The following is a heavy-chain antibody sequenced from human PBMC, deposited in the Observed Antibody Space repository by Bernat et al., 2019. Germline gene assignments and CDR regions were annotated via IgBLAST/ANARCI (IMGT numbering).Heavy chain of an antibody. J-gene: IGHJ3*02. D-gene: IGHD4-23*01. V-gene: IGHV3-23*04. Sequence: EVQLVESGGGLVQPGGSLRLSCAASGFTFSSYAMSWVRQAPGKGLGWVSAVSGSGGSTNYADSVKGRFTISRDNSKNTRYLQMNSLRAEDTAVYYCAKDDGRTVLTRDAFDIWGQGTMVTVSS. CDR1: GFTFSSYA. CDR3: AKDDGRTVLTRDAFDI. CDR2: VSGSGGST.